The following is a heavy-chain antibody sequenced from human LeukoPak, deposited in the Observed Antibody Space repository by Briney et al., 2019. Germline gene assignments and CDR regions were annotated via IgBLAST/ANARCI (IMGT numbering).Heavy chain of an antibody. Sequence: GGSLRLSCAASGFTFSNYAMNWVRQAPGKGLEWVSAISGSGGGTFYADSVKGRFTISRDNAKNSLYLQMNSLRAEDTAIYYCTRVGYIDEGIDYWGQGTLVTVSS. CDR3: TRVGYIDEGIDY. J-gene: IGHJ4*02. V-gene: IGHV3-23*01. CDR2: ISGSGGGT. CDR1: GFTFSNYA. D-gene: IGHD5-24*01.